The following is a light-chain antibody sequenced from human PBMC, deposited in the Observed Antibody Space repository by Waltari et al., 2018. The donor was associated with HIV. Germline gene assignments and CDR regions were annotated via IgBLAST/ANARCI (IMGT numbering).Light chain of an antibody. J-gene: IGLJ2*01. CDR1: RSNIGRRS. Sequence: QSLLTQPPSASGTPGQSVNISCFGTRSNIGRRSVNSYQHCPGTPPKLLTVSNTERPSGVPDRFSGSKSGTSASLAISGLHSQDEADYYCSAWDVTLNGLVFGGGTRLSVL. V-gene: IGLV1-44*01. CDR3: SAWDVTLNGLV. CDR2: SNT.